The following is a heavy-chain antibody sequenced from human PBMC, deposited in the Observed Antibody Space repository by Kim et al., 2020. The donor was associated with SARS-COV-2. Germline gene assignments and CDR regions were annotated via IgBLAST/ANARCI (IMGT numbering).Heavy chain of an antibody. J-gene: IGHJ4*02. V-gene: IGHV3-74*01. CDR3: ARGMGDY. CDR2: DGTIT. Sequence: DGTITSYADSVKGRFTISRDNAKNTLYLQMNNLGDEDTAVYYCARGMGDYWGQGTLVSGSS.